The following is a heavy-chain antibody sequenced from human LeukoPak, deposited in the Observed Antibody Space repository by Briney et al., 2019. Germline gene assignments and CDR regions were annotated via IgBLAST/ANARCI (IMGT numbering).Heavy chain of an antibody. D-gene: IGHD1-26*01. CDR2: IWYDGSNR. Sequence: QPGRPLGLSCAASGFTFSSYGMHWVRQAPGKGLEWVAVIWYDGSNRYFADSVKGRFTISRDNSKNTLYLQMNSLRAEDTAVYYCAKGPGVGNDRGTGYFDNWGQGTLVTVSS. CDR1: GFTFSSYG. J-gene: IGHJ4*02. V-gene: IGHV3-33*06. CDR3: AKGPGVGNDRGTGYFDN.